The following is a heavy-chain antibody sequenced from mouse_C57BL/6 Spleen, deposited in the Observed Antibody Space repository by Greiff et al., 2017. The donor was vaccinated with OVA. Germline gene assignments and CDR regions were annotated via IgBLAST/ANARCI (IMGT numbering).Heavy chain of an antibody. CDR1: GYTFTSYW. D-gene: IGHD1-1*01. J-gene: IGHJ1*03. Sequence: QVQLQQPGAEFVKPGASVKMSCKASGYTFTSYWITWVKQRPGQGLEWIGDIYPGSGSTNYNEKFKSKATLTVDTSSSTAHMQLSSLTSEDSAVYYCARGIYYGSSYVPLYWYFDVWGTGTTVTVSS. CDR3: ARGIYYGSSYVPLYWYFDV. V-gene: IGHV1-55*01. CDR2: IYPGSGST.